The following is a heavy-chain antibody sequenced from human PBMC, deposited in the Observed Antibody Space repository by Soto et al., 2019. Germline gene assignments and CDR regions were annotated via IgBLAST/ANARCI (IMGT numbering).Heavy chain of an antibody. D-gene: IGHD1-20*01. CDR3: ARDHRYNWNDEGWFDP. Sequence: QVQLVQSGAEVKKPGASVKVSCKASGYMFSTYDINWVRQAPGQGLEWMGWLNPNSGNTGYAQKFQGRVTMTRNTSIKTAYMELSSLGSDDTAVYYCARDHRYNWNDEGWFDPWGQGTLVTFSS. V-gene: IGHV1-8*01. J-gene: IGHJ5*02. CDR2: LNPNSGNT. CDR1: GYMFSTYD.